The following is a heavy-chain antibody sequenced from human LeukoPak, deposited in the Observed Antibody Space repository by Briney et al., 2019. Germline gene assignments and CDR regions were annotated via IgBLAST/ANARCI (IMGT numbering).Heavy chain of an antibody. J-gene: IGHJ4*02. V-gene: IGHV3-23*01. CDR3: AKDLELDYDFWSGYAFDY. D-gene: IGHD3-3*01. Sequence: GGSLRLSCAASGFTFSSYAMSWVRQAPGKGLEWVSAISGSGGSTYYADSVKGRFTMSRDNSKNTLYLQMNSLRAEDTAVYYCAKDLELDYDFWSGYAFDYWGQGTLVTVSS. CDR1: GFTFSSYA. CDR2: ISGSGGST.